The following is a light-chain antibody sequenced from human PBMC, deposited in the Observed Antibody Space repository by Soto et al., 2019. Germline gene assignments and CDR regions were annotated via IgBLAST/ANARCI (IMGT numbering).Light chain of an antibody. CDR1: QDISNY. V-gene: IGKV1-33*01. CDR2: DAS. CDR3: QQYDNLPLLT. J-gene: IGKJ4*01. Sequence: DIQMTQSPSSPSASVGDRVTITCQASQDISNYLNWYQQKPGKAPKLLIYDASNLETGVPSRFSGSGSGTDFTFTISSLQPEDIATYYCQQYDNLPLLTFGGGTKVEIK.